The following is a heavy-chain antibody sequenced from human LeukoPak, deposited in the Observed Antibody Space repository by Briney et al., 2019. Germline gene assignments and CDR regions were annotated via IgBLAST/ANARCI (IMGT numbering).Heavy chain of an antibody. CDR2: INPNSGGT. J-gene: IGHJ3*02. V-gene: IGHV1-2*02. Sequence: ASVKVSCKASGYTFTGYYMHWVRQAPGQGLEWMGWINPNSGGTNYAQKFQGRVTMTRDTSISTAYMEPSRLRSDDTAVYYCARSLMITFGTDAFDTWGQGTMVTVSS. D-gene: IGHD3-16*01. CDR3: ARSLMITFGTDAFDT. CDR1: GYTFTGYY.